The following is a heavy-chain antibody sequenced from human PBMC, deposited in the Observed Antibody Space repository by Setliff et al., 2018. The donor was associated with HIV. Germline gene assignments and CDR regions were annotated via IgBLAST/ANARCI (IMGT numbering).Heavy chain of an antibody. CDR2: IYYSGST. J-gene: IGHJ6*02. CDR1: GDSISSYY. Sequence: PSETLSLTCTVSGDSISSYYWSWIRQPPGKGLEWIGYIYYSGSTNYNPSLKSRVTISVDTPKNQFSLKLSSVTAADTAVYYCARDGDYNYYGVDVWGQGTTVTVSS. CDR3: ARDGDYNYYGVDV. D-gene: IGHD4-17*01. V-gene: IGHV4-59*01.